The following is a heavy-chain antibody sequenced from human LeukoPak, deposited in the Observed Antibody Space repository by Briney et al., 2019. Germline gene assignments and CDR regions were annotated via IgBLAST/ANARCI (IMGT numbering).Heavy chain of an antibody. V-gene: IGHV3-48*03. CDR1: GFTFSSYE. CDR3: ARVRSHYFDY. CDR2: ISSNGGTT. J-gene: IGHJ4*02. Sequence: GGSLRLSCAASGFTFSSYEMNWVRRAPGKGLEWVSYISSNGGTTYYADSVKGRFTISRDNAKNSLYLQMNSLRAEDTAVYYCARVRSHYFDYWGQGTLVAASS.